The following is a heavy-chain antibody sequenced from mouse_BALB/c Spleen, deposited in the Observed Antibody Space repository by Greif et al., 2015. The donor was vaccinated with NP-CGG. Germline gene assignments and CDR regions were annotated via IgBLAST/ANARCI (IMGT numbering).Heavy chain of an antibody. CDR1: GYTFTSYW. J-gene: IGHJ3*01. CDR3: ARSTTATKGWFAY. D-gene: IGHD1-2*01. V-gene: IGHV1-87*01. CDR2: IYPGDGDT. Sequence: VKLVESGAELARPGASVKLSCKASGYTFTSYWMQWVKQRPGQGLEWIGAIYPGDGDTRYTQKFKGKATLTADKSSSTAYMQLSSLASEDSAVYYCARSTTATKGWFAYWGQGTLVTVSA.